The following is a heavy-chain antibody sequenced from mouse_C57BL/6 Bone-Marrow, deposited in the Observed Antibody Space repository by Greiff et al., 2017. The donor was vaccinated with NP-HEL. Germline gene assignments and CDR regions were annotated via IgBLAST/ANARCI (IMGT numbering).Heavy chain of an antibody. V-gene: IGHV5-4*01. CDR2: ISDGGSYT. Sequence: EVMLVESGGGSVKPGGSLKLSCAASGFTFSSYAMSWVRQTPEKRLEWVATISDGGSYTYYPDNVKGRFTISRDNAKNNLYLQMSHLKSEDTAMYYCAREKARLAWFAYWGQGTLVTVSA. CDR1: GFTFSSYA. D-gene: IGHD3-3*01. CDR3: AREKARLAWFAY. J-gene: IGHJ3*01.